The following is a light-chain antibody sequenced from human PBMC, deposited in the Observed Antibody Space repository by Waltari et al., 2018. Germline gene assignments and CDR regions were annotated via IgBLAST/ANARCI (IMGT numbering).Light chain of an antibody. J-gene: IGLJ2*01. V-gene: IGLV2-11*01. CDR1: SRDVGGYDY. CDR2: DVT. CDR3: CSYAGSYTHVV. Sequence: QSALTQPRSVSGSPGTSVTISCTGTSRDVGGYDYVSWYQHHPGKAPKLMICDVTKRPSGVPDRFSGSKSGNTASLTISGLQAEDEADYYCCSYAGSYTHVVFGGGTKLTVL.